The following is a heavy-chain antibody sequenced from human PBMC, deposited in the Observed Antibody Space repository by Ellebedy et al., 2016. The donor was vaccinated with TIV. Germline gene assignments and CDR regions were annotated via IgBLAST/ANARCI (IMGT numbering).Heavy chain of an antibody. CDR1: GFTFSDFH. D-gene: IGHD3-16*01. CDR2: IWSDGSEK. Sequence: GEFLKISCAASGFTFSDFHMHRVRQAPGGGLQWVALIWSDGSEKYFADSVRGRFTVSRDNSKNVMFLQMNSLRADDTAEYFCARELLGGRGDMDFWGQGTTVIVSS. V-gene: IGHV3-33*01. CDR3: ARELLGGRGDMDF. J-gene: IGHJ6*02.